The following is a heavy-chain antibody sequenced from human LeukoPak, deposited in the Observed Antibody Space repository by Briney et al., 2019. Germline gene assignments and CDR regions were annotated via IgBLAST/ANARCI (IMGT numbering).Heavy chain of an antibody. V-gene: IGHV4-34*01. D-gene: IGHD4-23*01. CDR3: ARAQTTVVIRKYYYYGMDV. Sequence: KPSETLSLTCAVYGGSFSGYYWSWIRQPPGKGLEWIGEINHSGSTNYNPSLKSRVTISVDTSKNQFSLKLSSVTAADTAVYYCARAQTTVVIRKYYYYGMDVWGQGTTVTVSS. CDR1: GGSFSGYY. CDR2: INHSGST. J-gene: IGHJ6*02.